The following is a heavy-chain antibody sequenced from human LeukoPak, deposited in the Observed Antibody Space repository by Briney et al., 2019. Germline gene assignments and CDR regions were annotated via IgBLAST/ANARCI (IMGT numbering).Heavy chain of an antibody. J-gene: IGHJ3*01. V-gene: IGHV3-74*01. CDR1: EFTFSTNC. CDR3: VREASGVSSSAFDV. CDR2: INSDGTNT. Sequence: GSLRLSCAASEFTFSTNCMHWVRQAPGKGLVWVSRINSDGTNTDYADSVKGRFTISRDNAKNTLYMQMNSLRVDDTAVYYCVREASGVSSSAFDVWGQGTMVTVSS. D-gene: IGHD1-26*01.